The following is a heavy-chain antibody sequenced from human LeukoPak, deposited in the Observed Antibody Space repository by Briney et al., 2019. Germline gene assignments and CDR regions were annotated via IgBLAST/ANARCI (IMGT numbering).Heavy chain of an antibody. CDR2: INHSGST. CDR1: GGSFSGYH. CDR3: ARVRDAPYYFDY. V-gene: IGHV4-34*01. D-gene: IGHD2-21*02. J-gene: IGHJ4*02. Sequence: SETLSLTCAVYGGSFSGYHWSWIRQPPGQGLQWIGEINHSGSTNYNPSLKSRVTISVDTSKNQSSLKLSSVTAADTAVYYCARVRDAPYYFDYWGQGTLVTVSS.